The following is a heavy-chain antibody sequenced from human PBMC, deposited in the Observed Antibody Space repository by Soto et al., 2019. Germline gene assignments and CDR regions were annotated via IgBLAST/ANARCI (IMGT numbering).Heavy chain of an antibody. J-gene: IGHJ5*02. V-gene: IGHV3-23*01. CDR3: AAYCYTMTCTHFHGYS. Sequence: EVRLLESGGGLVEPGGSLRLSCAASGFTFSTYAMSWVRQAPGKGLEWVSVIGEGGFSTQYAASVKGRFTISRDNAKNALYLQMNSLRVEDTAVYYCAAYCYTMTCTHFHGYSWGQGTQVTVSS. CDR1: GFTFSTYA. CDR2: IGEGGFST. D-gene: IGHD3-16*02.